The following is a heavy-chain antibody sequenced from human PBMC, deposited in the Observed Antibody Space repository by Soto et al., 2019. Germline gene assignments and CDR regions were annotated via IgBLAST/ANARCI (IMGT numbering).Heavy chain of an antibody. V-gene: IGHV3-30-3*01. J-gene: IGHJ1*01. CDR2: ISYDGSNK. CDR3: ARDVPPVH. CDR1: GFTFSSYA. Sequence: QVQLVESGGGVVQPGRSLRLSCAASGFTFSSYAMHWVRQAPGKGLEWVAVISYDGSNKYYADSVKGRFTISRDNSKNTLYLQMNSLRAEDTAVYYCARDVPPVHWGQGTLVTVSS. D-gene: IGHD6-6*01.